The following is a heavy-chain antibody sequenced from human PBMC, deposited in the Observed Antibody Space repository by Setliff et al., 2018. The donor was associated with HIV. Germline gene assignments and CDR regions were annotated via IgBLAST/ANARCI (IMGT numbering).Heavy chain of an antibody. V-gene: IGHV1-18*04. CDR3: ATPGVGAGAFDI. Sequence: ASVKVSCKASDYSFTFYGLHWVRQAPGQGLEWMGWVSVYNGNTKYAENFQDRLTLTTDASTGTGFMELRGLRSDDTAVYYCATPGVGAGAFDIWGRGTMVTVS. D-gene: IGHD3-10*01. CDR1: DYSFTFYG. J-gene: IGHJ3*02. CDR2: VSVYNGNT.